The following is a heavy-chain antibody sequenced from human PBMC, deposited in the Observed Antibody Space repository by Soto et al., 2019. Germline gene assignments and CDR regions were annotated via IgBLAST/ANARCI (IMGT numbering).Heavy chain of an antibody. CDR3: VRDPFHYGMDV. J-gene: IGHJ6*02. CDR2: ISGTGGNT. CDR1: GFTFSTYW. V-gene: IGHV3-23*01. Sequence: GGSLRLSCAASGFTFSTYWMVWVRQAPGKGLEWVSTISGTGGNTYYGESVKGRFTISRDNSKNPLYLQMDGLVADDSALYHCVRDPFHYGMDVWGQGTTVTVSS.